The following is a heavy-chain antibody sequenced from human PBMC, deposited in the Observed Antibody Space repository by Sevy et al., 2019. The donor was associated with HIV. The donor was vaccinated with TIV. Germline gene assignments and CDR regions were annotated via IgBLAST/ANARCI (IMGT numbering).Heavy chain of an antibody. J-gene: IGHJ3*02. CDR2: MRKDGINT. Sequence: GESLKISCAASVFTFNIYGMQWVRQAPGKGLEWVAFMRKDGINTYYADSVKGRFTISRDNSKNTLYLQMYSLRTEDTALYYCARETTYYDASGPVPGDIWGQGTMVTVSS. CDR3: ARETTYYDASGPVPGDI. D-gene: IGHD3-16*01. V-gene: IGHV3-30*02. CDR1: VFTFNIYG.